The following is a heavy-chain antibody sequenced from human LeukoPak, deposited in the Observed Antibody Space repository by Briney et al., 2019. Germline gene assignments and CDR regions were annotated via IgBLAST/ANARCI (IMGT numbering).Heavy chain of an antibody. CDR1: GFTFIYHA. D-gene: IGHD3-10*01. CDR3: ARELLWFGELSWYFDL. Sequence: GGSLRLSCAASGFTFIYHAMHWVRQAPGKGLEWVAVISSDGTNKYYADSVKGRFTISRDNSRNTLFLQMNSLRAEDTAVYYCARELLWFGELSWYFDLWGRGTLVTVSS. CDR2: ISSDGTNK. V-gene: IGHV3-30-3*01. J-gene: IGHJ2*01.